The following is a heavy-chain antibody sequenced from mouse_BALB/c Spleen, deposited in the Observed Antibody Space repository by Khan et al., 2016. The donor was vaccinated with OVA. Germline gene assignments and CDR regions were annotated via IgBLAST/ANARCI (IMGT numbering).Heavy chain of an antibody. CDR1: GFTFSTYG. CDR2: VSTGGGYT. D-gene: IGHD1-1*01. CDR3: TRRAYYYDSEGFAY. Sequence: EVHLVESGGDLVKPGGSLKLSCAASGFTFSTYGMSWVRQTPDKRLEWVATVSTGGGYTYYPDSVKGRFTISRDNAKNTLYLQMSGLKSEDTAMFYGTRRAYYYDSEGFAYWGQGTLVTVSA. J-gene: IGHJ3*01. V-gene: IGHV5-6*01.